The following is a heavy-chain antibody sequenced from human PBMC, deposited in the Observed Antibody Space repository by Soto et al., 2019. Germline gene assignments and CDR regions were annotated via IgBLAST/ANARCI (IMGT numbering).Heavy chain of an antibody. CDR2: IKTKSSGGTT. CDR3: PTDLTIFGVRCSPTGQPRYSYDLHL. CDR1: GLTFSDAW. J-gene: IGHJ6*02. Sequence: PGGSLRLSCAASGLTFSDAWMTWVRQAPGKGLEWVGRIKTKSSGGTTEYAAPVKGRFTISRDDSKNTLYLQMNSLQTEDTAVYYCPTDLTIFGVRCSPTGQPRYSYDLHLWGQGTTVTVSS. D-gene: IGHD3-3*01. V-gene: IGHV3-15*01.